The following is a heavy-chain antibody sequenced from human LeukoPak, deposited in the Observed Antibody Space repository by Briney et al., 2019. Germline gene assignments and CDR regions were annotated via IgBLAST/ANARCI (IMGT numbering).Heavy chain of an antibody. CDR3: ARGGAAAARKRGIDY. Sequence: SETLSLTCTVSDASISSYYWSWIRQPPGKGLEWIGYIYYSGSTNYNPSLKSRATISIDTSKNQFSLKLSSVTAADTAVYYCARGGAAAARKRGIDYWGQGTLVTVSS. D-gene: IGHD6-13*01. J-gene: IGHJ4*02. V-gene: IGHV4-59*01. CDR2: IYYSGST. CDR1: DASISSYY.